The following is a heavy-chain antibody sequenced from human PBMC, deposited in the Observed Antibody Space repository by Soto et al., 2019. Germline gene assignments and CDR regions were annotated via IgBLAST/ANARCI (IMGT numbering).Heavy chain of an antibody. CDR1: GYTFTSYA. Sequence: QVQLVQSGAEVKKPGASVKVSCKASGYTFTSYAMHWVRQAPGQRLEWMGWINAGNGNTKYSQKFQGRVTITRDTYASTAYMELSSLRSEDTAVYYCARVKPLNWYFDLWGRGTLVTVSS. J-gene: IGHJ2*01. CDR3: ARVKPLNWYFDL. V-gene: IGHV1-3*01. CDR2: INAGNGNT.